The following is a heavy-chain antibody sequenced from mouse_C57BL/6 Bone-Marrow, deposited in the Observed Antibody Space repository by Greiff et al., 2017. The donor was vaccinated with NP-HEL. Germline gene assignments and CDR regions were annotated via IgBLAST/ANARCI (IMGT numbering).Heavy chain of an antibody. CDR3: ARSLYGSSPYYAMDY. CDR1: GYSITSDY. J-gene: IGHJ4*01. Sequence: EVKLVESGPGLAKPSQTLSLTCSVTGYSITSDYWNWIRKFPGNKLEYMGYISYSGSTYYNPSLKSRISITRDTSKNQYYLQLNSVTTEDTATYYCARSLYGSSPYYAMDYWGQGTSVTVSS. D-gene: IGHD1-1*01. CDR2: ISYSGST. V-gene: IGHV3-8*01.